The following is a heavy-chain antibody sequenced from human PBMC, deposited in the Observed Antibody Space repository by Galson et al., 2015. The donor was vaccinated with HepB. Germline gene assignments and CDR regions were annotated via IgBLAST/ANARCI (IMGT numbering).Heavy chain of an antibody. D-gene: IGHD2-2*02. CDR1: GGSISSSDYY. V-gene: IGHV4-30-4*01. J-gene: IGHJ4*02. Sequence: TLSLTCTVSGGSISSSDYYWSWIRQPPGKGLECIGYIYYSGSTYYNPSLRSRVTMSVDTSENQFSLNLNSVTAADTAVYYCARVGTDNKRAVYHFDYWGQGALVTVSS. CDR2: IYYSGST. CDR3: ARVGTDNKRAVYHFDY.